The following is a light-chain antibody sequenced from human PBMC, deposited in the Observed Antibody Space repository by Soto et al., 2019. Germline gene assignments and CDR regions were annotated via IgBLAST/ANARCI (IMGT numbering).Light chain of an antibody. CDR1: SSDVGGYNY. CDR3: SSYKSSNPYV. CDR2: DVS. V-gene: IGLV2-14*01. Sequence: QSALTQPASVSGSPGQSITISCTGTSSDVGGYNYVSWYQQYPGKAPKLMIYDVSNRPSGVSDRFSGSKSGNTASLTISGLHAEDEADYYCSSYKSSNPYVFGTGTKGTVL. J-gene: IGLJ1*01.